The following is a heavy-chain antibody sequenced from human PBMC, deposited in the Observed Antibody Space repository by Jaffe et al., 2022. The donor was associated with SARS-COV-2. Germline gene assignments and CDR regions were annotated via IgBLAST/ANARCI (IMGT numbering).Heavy chain of an antibody. Sequence: EVQLVETGGGLILPGGSLRLSCAVSGFTVSSDYMSWVRQAPGKGLEWVSVIYSGGSTYYADSVKGRFTISRDRSKNTLYLQMNSLRVEDTAIYYCARHDWFDPWGRGTLVTVSS. CDR2: IYSGGST. J-gene: IGHJ5*02. CDR3: ARHDWFDP. V-gene: IGHV3-53*02. CDR1: GFTVSSDY.